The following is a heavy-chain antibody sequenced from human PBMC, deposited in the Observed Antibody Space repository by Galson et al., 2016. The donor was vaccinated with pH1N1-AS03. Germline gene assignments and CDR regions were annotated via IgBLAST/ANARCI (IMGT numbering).Heavy chain of an antibody. CDR1: GFTFSNYG. Sequence: SLRLSCAASGFTFSNYGMSWVRQAPGKGLEWVSDISSGNTYHADSVQGRFTISRDDSKNTLYLQMNSLRAEDTAVYYCAKDRSSRNVLGAYDYWGQGTLVTVSS. V-gene: IGHV3-23*01. J-gene: IGHJ4*02. CDR2: ISSGNT. CDR3: AKDRSSRNVLGAYDY. D-gene: IGHD3-10*02.